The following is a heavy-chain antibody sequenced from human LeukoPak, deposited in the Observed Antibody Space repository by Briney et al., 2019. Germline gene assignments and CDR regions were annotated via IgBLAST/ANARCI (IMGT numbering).Heavy chain of an antibody. CDR2: IRYDGSNK. Sequence: GGSLRLSCAASGFTFSSYGMHWVRQAPGKGLEWVAFIRYDGSNKYYADSVKGRFTISRDNSKNTLYLQMNSLRAEDTAVYYCATLMGETLTDAFDIWGQGTMVTVSS. CDR3: ATLMGETLTDAFDI. V-gene: IGHV3-30*02. D-gene: IGHD1-26*01. CDR1: GFTFSSYG. J-gene: IGHJ3*02.